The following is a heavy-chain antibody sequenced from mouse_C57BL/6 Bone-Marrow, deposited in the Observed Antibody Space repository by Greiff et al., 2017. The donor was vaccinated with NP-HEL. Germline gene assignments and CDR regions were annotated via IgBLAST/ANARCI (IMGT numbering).Heavy chain of an antibody. CDR1: GYTFTSYW. D-gene: IGHD2-2*01. V-gene: IGHV1-59*01. CDR3: ARVTGYDGDWFAY. CDR2: IDPSDSYT. Sequence: QVQLQQPGAELVRPGTSVKLSCKASGYTFTSYWMHWVKQRPGQGLEWIGVIDPSDSYTNYNQKFKGKATLTVDTSSRTAYMQLSSLTSEDSAVYYCARVTGYDGDWFAYWGQGTLVTVSA. J-gene: IGHJ3*01.